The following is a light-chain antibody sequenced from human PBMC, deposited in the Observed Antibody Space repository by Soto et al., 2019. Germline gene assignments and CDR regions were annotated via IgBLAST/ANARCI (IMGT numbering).Light chain of an antibody. CDR1: QSVSSNF. J-gene: IGKJ5*01. CDR2: GVS. CDR3: QHDANPTIH. Sequence: TMSKETHSSYPGASAILPCRSSQSVSSNFLAWYQQKPGQAPRLLIYGVSSRASGIPDRFFGSGSGTDFTLTINSVEPEDFAVYYCQHDANPTIHFGQGTRLAIK. V-gene: IGKV3-20*01.